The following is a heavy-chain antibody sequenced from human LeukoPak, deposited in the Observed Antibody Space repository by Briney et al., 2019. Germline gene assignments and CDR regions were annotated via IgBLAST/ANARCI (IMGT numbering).Heavy chain of an antibody. CDR3: AHSLYYYGSGSYYNWYYFDY. Sequence: SLPTPVKPTQTLTLTSTFAMFSLSTSRVGVSWIRQPPGKALMWPALTYWDDDKRYSPSLKSRLTITKDTSKNQVVLTMTNMDPVDTATYYCAHSLYYYGSGSYYNWYYFDYWGQGTLVTVSS. CDR1: MFSLSTSRVG. V-gene: IGHV2-5*02. D-gene: IGHD3-10*01. CDR2: TYWDDDK. J-gene: IGHJ4*02.